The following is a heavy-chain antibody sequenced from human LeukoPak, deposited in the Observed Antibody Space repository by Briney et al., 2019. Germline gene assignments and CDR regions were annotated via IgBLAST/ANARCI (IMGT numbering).Heavy chain of an antibody. J-gene: IGHJ4*02. CDR2: INPNSGGT. CDR1: GYTFTSYY. V-gene: IGHV1-2*02. CDR3: ARDAIRVGYCSSTNCSTPSDY. D-gene: IGHD2-2*01. Sequence: GASVKVSCKASGYTFTSYYMHWVRQAPGQGLEWMGSINPNSGGTYYAQKFQGRVTMTRDTSISTAYMELSRLRSDDSAVYYCARDAIRVGYCSSTNCSTPSDYWGQGTLVTVSS.